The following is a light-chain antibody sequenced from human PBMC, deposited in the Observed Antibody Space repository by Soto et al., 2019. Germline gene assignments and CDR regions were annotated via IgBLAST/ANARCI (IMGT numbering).Light chain of an antibody. J-gene: IGKJ2*01. CDR2: DVS. V-gene: IGKV3-20*01. CDR3: QQYGSSQYT. Sequence: DIVLTQSPGTLSLSPGERATLSCRSSQSVSSNYLAWYQQKPDQAPRLVIYDVSGRATGIPDRFSGSGSGTDFTLTISRLEPEDFAVYYCQQYGSSQYTFGQGTKLEIK. CDR1: QSVSSNY.